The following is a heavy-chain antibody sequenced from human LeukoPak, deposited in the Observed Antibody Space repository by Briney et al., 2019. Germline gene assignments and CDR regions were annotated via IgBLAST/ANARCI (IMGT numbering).Heavy chain of an antibody. V-gene: IGHV3-7*01. CDR3: ARGFDSRFFDK. CDR2: IKQDGNEK. J-gene: IGHJ4*02. CDR1: GFTSSTYW. D-gene: IGHD3-22*01. Sequence: GGSLRLSCAASGFTSSTYWMTWVRQAPGKGLEWVANIKQDGNEKYYVDSVKGRFTISRDNAKNSLYLQMNSLRAEDTAVYYCARGFDSRFFDKWGQGTLVTVSS.